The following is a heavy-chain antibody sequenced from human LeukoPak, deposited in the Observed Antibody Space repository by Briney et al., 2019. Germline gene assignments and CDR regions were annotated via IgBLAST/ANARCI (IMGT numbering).Heavy chain of an antibody. Sequence: GASVKVSCKASGYTFTDYYMHWVRQVPGQGLAWVGWFNPTGGGSHLAQKFQGRVALTMDASINTAYLDVIRLRSDDTAFYYCAKVAFDSSGYQYYSDSWGQGSLVTVSS. CDR2: FNPTGGGS. CDR3: AKVAFDSSGYQYYSDS. J-gene: IGHJ4*02. V-gene: IGHV1-2*02. CDR1: GYTFTDYY. D-gene: IGHD3-22*01.